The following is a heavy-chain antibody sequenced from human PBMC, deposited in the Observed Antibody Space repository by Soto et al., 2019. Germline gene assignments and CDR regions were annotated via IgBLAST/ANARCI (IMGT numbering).Heavy chain of an antibody. CDR3: ASGIYCSSTSCYYYYGMDV. D-gene: IGHD2-2*01. J-gene: IGHJ6*02. CDR1: GYSFTSYW. V-gene: IGHV5-10-1*03. Sequence: DVQLVQSGAEVKKPGESLRISCKGSGYSFTSYWISWVRQMPGKGLEWMGRIDPSDSYTNYSPSFQGHVTISADKSISTAYLQWSSLKASDTAMYYCASGIYCSSTSCYYYYGMDVWGQGTTVTVSS. CDR2: IDPSDSYT.